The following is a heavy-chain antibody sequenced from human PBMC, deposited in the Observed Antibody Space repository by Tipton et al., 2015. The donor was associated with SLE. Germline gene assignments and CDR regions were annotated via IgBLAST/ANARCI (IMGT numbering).Heavy chain of an antibody. CDR2: ISGSDDRK. CDR1: GFTFSIYG. D-gene: IGHD3-22*01. Sequence: GSLRLSCAASGFTFSIYGMNWVRQAPGKGLEWVSGISGSDDRKYYTGSVKGRFTISRDNSKNTVYLQMNSLRAEDTAVYYCARAGSSGYYWYFDLWGRGTLVTVSS. J-gene: IGHJ2*01. V-gene: IGHV3-23*01. CDR3: ARAGSSGYYWYFDL.